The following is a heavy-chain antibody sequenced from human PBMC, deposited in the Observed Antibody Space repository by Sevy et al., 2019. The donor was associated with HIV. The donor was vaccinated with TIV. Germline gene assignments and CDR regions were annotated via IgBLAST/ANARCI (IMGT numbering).Heavy chain of an antibody. CDR1: GESFVGHY. CDR2: INHSATA. D-gene: IGHD4-17*01. V-gene: IGHV4-34*01. CDR3: AKTSTVTTSALDS. J-gene: IGHJ4*02. Sequence: SETLSLTCAVFGESFVGHYWTWIRQPAGKGLEWIGEINHSATANYNPSLKSRVTISVDTSNNQFSLRLSSVTAADTAVYYCAKTSTVTTSALDSWGQGTLVTVS.